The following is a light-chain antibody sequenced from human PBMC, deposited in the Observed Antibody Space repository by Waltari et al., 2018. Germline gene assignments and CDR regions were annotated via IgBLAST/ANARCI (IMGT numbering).Light chain of an antibody. CDR2: STN. CDR1: SGSVSTSYY. CDR3: VLYMGSGTVV. Sequence: QTVVTQEPSFSVSPGGTVTLTCGLSSGSVSTSYYPNWYQQPPGQAPRTLIYSTNTRSSGVPDRFSGSILGNKAALTITGAQADDESDYYCVLYMGSGTVVFGGGTKLTVL. V-gene: IGLV8-61*01. J-gene: IGLJ2*01.